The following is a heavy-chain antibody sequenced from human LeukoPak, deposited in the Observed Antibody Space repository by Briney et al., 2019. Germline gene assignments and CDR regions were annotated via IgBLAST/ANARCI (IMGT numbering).Heavy chain of an antibody. Sequence: ASVKVSCKASGYTFTGYYMHWVRQAPGQGLEWMGWINPNSGGTNYAQKFQGRVTMTRDTSLSTAYMELSRLRSDDTALYYCERGGDWIYYGGNSNYFDYWGQGTLVTVSS. CDR2: INPNSGGT. V-gene: IGHV1-2*02. J-gene: IGHJ4*02. CDR3: ERGGDWIYYGGNSNYFDY. CDR1: GYTFTGYY. D-gene: IGHD4-23*01.